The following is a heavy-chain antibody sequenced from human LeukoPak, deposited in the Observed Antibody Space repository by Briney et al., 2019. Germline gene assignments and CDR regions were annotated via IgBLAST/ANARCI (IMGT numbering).Heavy chain of an antibody. D-gene: IGHD1-26*01. CDR1: GFTFSSCA. CDR2: IGGSGGST. CDR3: AKRGAEVGTTIAPGDY. J-gene: IGHJ4*02. Sequence: PGGSLRLSCAASGFTFSSCAMSWVRLAPGKGLEWVSAIGGSGGSTYYADSVKGRFTISRDSSKNTLYLQMNSLRAEDTAVYYCAKRGAEVGTTIAPGDYWGQGSLVTVSS. V-gene: IGHV3-23*01.